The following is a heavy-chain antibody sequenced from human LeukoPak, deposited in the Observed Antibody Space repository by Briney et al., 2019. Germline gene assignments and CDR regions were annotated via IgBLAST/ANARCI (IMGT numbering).Heavy chain of an antibody. D-gene: IGHD1-26*01. J-gene: IGHJ6*01. CDR3: AKMKGHPLPKYYMDV. CDR1: GFTFSGFA. V-gene: IGHV3-23*01. Sequence: GGSLRLSCAASGFTFSGFAMSWVHRTPGKGLEWVSGISGSGDNTLYADSVEGRFTISRDNSKNTLYLEMNSLRAEDTAIYYCAKMKGHPLPKYYMDVWGQGTTVTVSS. CDR2: ISGSGDNT.